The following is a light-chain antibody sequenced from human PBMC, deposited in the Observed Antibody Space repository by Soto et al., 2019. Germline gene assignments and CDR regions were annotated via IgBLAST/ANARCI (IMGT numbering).Light chain of an antibody. J-gene: IGKJ1*01. V-gene: IGKV1-39*01. CDR2: AAS. CDR1: QGISTY. CDR3: QQSYSTTWT. Sequence: DIQMTQSPSSLSASVGYRVTITCRASQGISTYLNWYQQKPGKAPKLLIYAASSLQSGVPSRFSGSGSETDFTLTISSLQPEDFATYSCQQSYSTTWTFGQGTKVDI.